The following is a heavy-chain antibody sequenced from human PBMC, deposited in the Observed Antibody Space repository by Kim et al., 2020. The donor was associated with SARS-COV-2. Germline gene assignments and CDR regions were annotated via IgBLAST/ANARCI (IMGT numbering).Heavy chain of an antibody. V-gene: IGHV1-2*02. CDR1: GYTFTGYY. CDR2: INPNSGGT. CDR3: ARGPSGVAGSYYFDY. Sequence: ASVKVSCKASGYTFTGYYMHWVRQAPGQGLEWMGWINPNSGGTNYAQKFQGRVTMTRDTSISTAYMELSRLRSDDTAVYYCARGPSGVAGSYYFDYWGQGTLVTVSS. J-gene: IGHJ4*02. D-gene: IGHD6-19*01.